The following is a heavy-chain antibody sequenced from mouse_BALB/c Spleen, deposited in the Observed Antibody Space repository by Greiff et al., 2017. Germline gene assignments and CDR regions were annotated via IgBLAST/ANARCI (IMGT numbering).Heavy chain of an antibody. CDR3: ARDDDGYSDFDY. CDR2: ISYDGSN. Sequence: EVKLMESGPGLVKPSQSLSLTCSVTGYSITSGYYWNWIRQFPGNKLEWMGYISYDGSNNYNPSLKNRISITRDTSKNQFFLKLNSVTTEDTATYYCARDDDGYSDFDYWGQGTTLTVSS. CDR1: GYSITSGYY. J-gene: IGHJ2*01. V-gene: IGHV3-6*02. D-gene: IGHD2-3*01.